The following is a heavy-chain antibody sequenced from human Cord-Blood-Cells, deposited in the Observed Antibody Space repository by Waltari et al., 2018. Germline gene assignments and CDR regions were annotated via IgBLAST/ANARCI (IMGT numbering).Heavy chain of an antibody. CDR1: GFTVSSNY. D-gene: IGHD5-12*01. Sequence: EVQLVESGGGLIQPGGSLRLSCAASGFTVSSNYMTWVRQAPGKGLEWVSVIYSGGSTYYADSVKGRFTISRDNSKNTLYLQMNSLRAEDTAVYYCARDRSGYDGGMPWGQGTLVTVSS. CDR2: IYSGGST. J-gene: IGHJ4*02. CDR3: ARDRSGYDGGMP. V-gene: IGHV3-53*01.